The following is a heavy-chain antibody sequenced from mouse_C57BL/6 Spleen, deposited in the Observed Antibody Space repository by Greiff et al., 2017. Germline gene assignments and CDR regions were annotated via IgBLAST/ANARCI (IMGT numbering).Heavy chain of an antibody. CDR3: ARAVATSYWYFDV. D-gene: IGHD1-1*01. CDR1: GYAFSSYW. V-gene: IGHV1-80*01. J-gene: IGHJ1*03. CDR2: IYPGDGDT. Sequence: VKLMESGAELVKPGASVKISCKASGYAFSSYWMNWVKQRPGKGLEWIGQIYPGDGDTNYNGKFKGKATLTADKSSSTAYMQLSSLTSEDSAVYFCARAVATSYWYFDVWGTGTTVTVSS.